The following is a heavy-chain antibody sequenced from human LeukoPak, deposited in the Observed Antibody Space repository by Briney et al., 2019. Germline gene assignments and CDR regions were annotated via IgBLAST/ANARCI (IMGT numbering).Heavy chain of an antibody. CDR1: GFTFSSYS. Sequence: GGSLRLSCAASGFTFSSYSMNWVRQAPGKGLEWVSSISSSSSYIYYADSVKGRFTISRDNAKNSLYLQMNSLRAEDTAVYYCARGTRYSSSWYHYYYYMDVWGKGTTVTVSS. CDR2: ISSSSSYI. D-gene: IGHD6-13*01. V-gene: IGHV3-21*01. CDR3: ARGTRYSSSWYHYYYYMDV. J-gene: IGHJ6*03.